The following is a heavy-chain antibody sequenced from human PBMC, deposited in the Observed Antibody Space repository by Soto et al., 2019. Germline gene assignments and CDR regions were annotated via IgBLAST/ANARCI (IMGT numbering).Heavy chain of an antibody. CDR3: ARDVIVGATTRWFDP. D-gene: IGHD1-26*01. CDR1: GGSISSYY. Sequence: SETLSLTCTVSGGSISSYYWSWIRQPPGKGLEWIGYIYYSGSTNYNPSLKSRVTISVDTSKNQFSLKLSSVTAADTAVYYCARDVIVGATTRWFDPWGQGTLVPVSS. J-gene: IGHJ5*02. CDR2: IYYSGST. V-gene: IGHV4-59*01.